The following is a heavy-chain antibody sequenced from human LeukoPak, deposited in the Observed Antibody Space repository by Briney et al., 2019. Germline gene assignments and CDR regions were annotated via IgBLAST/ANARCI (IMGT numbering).Heavy chain of an antibody. CDR2: IWHDGSHK. CDR1: GFSFDTYA. V-gene: IGHV3-33*01. CDR3: AREIFGSGSYPAF. J-gene: IGHJ4*02. Sequence: GRSLRLSCAASGFSFDTYAMHWVRQAPGQGLEWVALIWHDGSHKFYSNSVRGQFTISRDNSKKTVYLQMHNLRPDDTAVYYCAREIFGSGSYPAFWGQGTLVTVSS. D-gene: IGHD3-10*01.